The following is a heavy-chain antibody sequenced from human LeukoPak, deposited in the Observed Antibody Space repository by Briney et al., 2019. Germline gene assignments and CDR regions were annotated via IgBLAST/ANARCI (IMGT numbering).Heavy chain of an antibody. Sequence: PGGALRLPFSGPGFTLYDFGMNWVRPTPGKGVEWGSGINWNGGSTGYADSVKGRFTISRDNAKNSLYLQMNSLRAEDTALYHCARVVDDYGDYSRFDYWGQGTLVTVSS. CDR1: GFTLYDFG. V-gene: IGHV3-20*02. D-gene: IGHD4-17*01. CDR3: ARVVDDYGDYSRFDY. CDR2: INWNGGST. J-gene: IGHJ4*02.